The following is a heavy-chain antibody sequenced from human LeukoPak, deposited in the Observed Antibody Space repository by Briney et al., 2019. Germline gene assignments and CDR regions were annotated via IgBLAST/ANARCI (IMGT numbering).Heavy chain of an antibody. CDR2: ISGSGGST. CDR1: GFTFSSYW. J-gene: IGHJ4*02. V-gene: IGHV3-23*01. D-gene: IGHD3-16*01. Sequence: GGSLRLSCAASGFTFSSYWMSWVRQAPGKGPEWVSAISGSGGSTYYADSVKGRFTISRDNSKNTLYLQMNSLRAEDTAVYYCAKATERIMITFGGAYFDYWGQGTLVTVSS. CDR3: AKATERIMITFGGAYFDY.